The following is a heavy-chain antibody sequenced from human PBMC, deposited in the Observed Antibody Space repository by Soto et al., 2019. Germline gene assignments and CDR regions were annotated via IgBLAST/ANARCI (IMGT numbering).Heavy chain of an antibody. CDR1: GGSFSGYY. J-gene: IGHJ3*02. V-gene: IGHV4-34*01. CDR3: ARQVDIVAIGPDAFDI. Sequence: SETLSLTCAVYGGSFSGYYWSWIRQPPGKGLEWIGGINHSGSTYYNPSLKSRVTISVDTSKNQFSLKLSSVTAADTAVYYCARQVDIVAIGPDAFDIWGQGTMVTVSS. CDR2: INHSGST. D-gene: IGHD5-12*01.